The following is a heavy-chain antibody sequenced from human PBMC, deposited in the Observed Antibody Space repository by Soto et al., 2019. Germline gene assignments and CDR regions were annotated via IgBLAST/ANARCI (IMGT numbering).Heavy chain of an antibody. D-gene: IGHD3-10*01. V-gene: IGHV3-7*01. CDR2: IKQDGSEK. J-gene: IGHJ6*02. CDR3: ARSTMVRGVTRSYGMDV. CDR1: GFTFSSYW. Sequence: PGGSLRLSCAASGFTFSSYWMSWVRQAPGKGLEWVANIKQDGSEKYYVDSVKGRFTISRDNAKNSLYLQMNSLRAEDTAVYYCARSTMVRGVTRSYGMDVWGQGTTVTVSS.